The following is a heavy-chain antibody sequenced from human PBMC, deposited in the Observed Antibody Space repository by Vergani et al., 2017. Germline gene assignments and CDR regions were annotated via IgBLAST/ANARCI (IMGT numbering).Heavy chain of an antibody. Sequence: EVQLVESGGDLVQPGRSLRLSCTASGFTFGYYAMDWFRQAPGQGLEWVGGIRSKAYGQATIYAASVKGRFTSSRDDYKSIAYLQMNNLQTEDTAMYYCVRDQVTMLRGSDALDIWGQGTMVTVSS. V-gene: IGHV3-49*03. J-gene: IGHJ3*02. CDR1: GFTFGYYA. CDR2: IRSKAYGQAT. D-gene: IGHD3-10*01. CDR3: VRDQVTMLRGSDALDI.